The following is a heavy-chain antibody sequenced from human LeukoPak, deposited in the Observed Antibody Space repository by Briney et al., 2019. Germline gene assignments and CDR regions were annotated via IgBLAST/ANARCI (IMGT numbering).Heavy chain of an antibody. CDR1: GGSISSSSYY. CDR2: IYYSGST. Sequence: SETLSLTCTVSGGSISSSSYYWGWIRQPPGKGLEWIGSIYYSGSTYYNPSLKSRVTISVDTSKNQFSLKLSSVTAADTAVYYCAREGVGATFDPWGQGTLVTVSS. D-gene: IGHD1-26*01. V-gene: IGHV4-39*07. J-gene: IGHJ5*02. CDR3: AREGVGATFDP.